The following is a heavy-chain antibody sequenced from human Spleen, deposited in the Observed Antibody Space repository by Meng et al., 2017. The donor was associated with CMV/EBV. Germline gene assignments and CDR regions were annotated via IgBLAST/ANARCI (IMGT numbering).Heavy chain of an antibody. J-gene: IGHJ4*02. CDR2: INAAGTTE. CDR1: GFSVSKGW. Sequence: CGEALGFSVSKGWMRGVRQAPGKGLRWVSYINAAGTTEYSADDVKSRFTISRDNAKNSLYLQMSSLRAEDTAVYYCARAYARGRFDKWGQGTLVTVSS. D-gene: IGHD3-16*01. V-gene: IGHV3-11*04. CDR3: ARAYARGRFDK.